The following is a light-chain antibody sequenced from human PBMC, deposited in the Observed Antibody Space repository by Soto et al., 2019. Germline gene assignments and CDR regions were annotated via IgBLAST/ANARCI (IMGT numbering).Light chain of an antibody. CDR2: LNSDGSH. CDR1: SGHSNYA. V-gene: IGLV4-69*01. CDR3: QTWGSGILV. Sequence: QPVLTQSPSASASLGASVKLTCNLSSGHSNYAIAWHQQQSEKGPRYLMKLNSDGSHSKGDGIPDRFSGSSSGAARYLTISSLQSEDEADYYCQTWGSGILVFGGGTKLTVL. J-gene: IGLJ2*01.